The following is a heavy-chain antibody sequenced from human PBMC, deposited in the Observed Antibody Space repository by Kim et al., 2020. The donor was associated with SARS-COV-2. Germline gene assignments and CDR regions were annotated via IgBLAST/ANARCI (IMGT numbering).Heavy chain of an antibody. CDR3: AKDQKYFWSGYFSGLDDAENYYYYGMDV. D-gene: IGHD3-3*01. J-gene: IGHJ6*02. CDR1: GFTFSSYG. CDR2: ISYDGSNK. V-gene: IGHV3-30*18. Sequence: GGSLRLSCAASGFTFSSYGMHWVRQAPGKGLEWVAVISYDGSNKYYADSVKGRFTISRDNSKNTLYLQMNSLRAEDTAVYYCAKDQKYFWSGYFSGLDDAENYYYYGMDVWGQGTTVTVSS.